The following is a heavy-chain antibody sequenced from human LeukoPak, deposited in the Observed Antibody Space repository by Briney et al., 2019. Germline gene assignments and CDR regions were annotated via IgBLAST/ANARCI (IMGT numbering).Heavy chain of an antibody. CDR2: ISSSSSYI. CDR1: GFTFSSYS. Sequence: GGSLRLSCAASGFTFSSYSMNWVRQAPGKGLESFSSISSSSSYIYYADSVKGRFTISRDNAKNSLYLQMNSLRAEDTAVYYCARGLRRGYSYVPYWGQGTLVTVSS. CDR3: ARGLRRGYSYVPY. V-gene: IGHV3-21*01. D-gene: IGHD5-18*01. J-gene: IGHJ4*02.